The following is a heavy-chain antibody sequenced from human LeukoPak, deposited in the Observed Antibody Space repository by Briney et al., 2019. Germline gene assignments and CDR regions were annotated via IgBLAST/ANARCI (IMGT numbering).Heavy chain of an antibody. CDR2: IYPRDSDT. J-gene: IGHJ4*02. CDR1: GYDFTTIW. CDR3: ARAGMSAAVLDY. Sequence: GESLKISCKGVGYDFTTIWIGWVRQMPGKGLEWMGIIYPRDSDTRYSPSFKGQVTISVDKSISTAYLQWSSLKASDTAMYYCARAGMSAAVLDYWGQGTLVTVSS. D-gene: IGHD6-13*01. V-gene: IGHV5-51*01.